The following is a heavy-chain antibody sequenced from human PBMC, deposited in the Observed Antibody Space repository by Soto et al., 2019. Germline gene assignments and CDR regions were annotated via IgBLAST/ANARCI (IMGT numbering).Heavy chain of an antibody. Sequence: QIQRVQSGPEVRKPGASVKVSCKASGYIFSNFGISWVRQAPGQGLEWMGWISGYNDNTNYAQKFQARVRMTTDISTSTAYMELTTLRSEDTAVYYCATDARSWFYYYYGRDVWGQGTTVTVS. CDR1: GYIFSNFG. CDR3: ATDARSWFYYYYGRDV. D-gene: IGHD2-15*01. CDR2: ISGYNDNT. J-gene: IGHJ6*02. V-gene: IGHV1-18*01.